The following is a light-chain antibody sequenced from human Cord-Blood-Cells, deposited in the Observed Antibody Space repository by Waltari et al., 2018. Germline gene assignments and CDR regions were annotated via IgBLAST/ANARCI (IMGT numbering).Light chain of an antibody. CDR3: QQYYSTPYT. V-gene: IGKV4-1*01. Sequence: DIVMTQSPDSLAVSLGERATIHCKSRQSVLYSSNNKNYLAWYQQKPGQPPKLRIYWASTRESGVPDRFSGSGSGTDFTLTISSLQAEDVAVYYCQQYYSTPYTFGQGTKLEIK. CDR1: QSVLYSSNNKNY. J-gene: IGKJ2*01. CDR2: WAS.